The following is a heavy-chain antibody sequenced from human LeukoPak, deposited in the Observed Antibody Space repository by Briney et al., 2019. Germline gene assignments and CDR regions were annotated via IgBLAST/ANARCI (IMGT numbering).Heavy chain of an antibody. Sequence: GGSLRLSFAASGFTFSSYAMSWVRQAPGKGLEWVSLISTNTGYTYYAESVKGRFTIARDNAKNSLYLQMDSLRADDTAVYYCARFAYCGGDCFYFDHWGHGTLVTVSS. CDR3: ARFAYCGGDCFYFDH. CDR1: GFTFSSYA. V-gene: IGHV3-21*01. D-gene: IGHD2-21*01. CDR2: ISTNTGYT. J-gene: IGHJ4*01.